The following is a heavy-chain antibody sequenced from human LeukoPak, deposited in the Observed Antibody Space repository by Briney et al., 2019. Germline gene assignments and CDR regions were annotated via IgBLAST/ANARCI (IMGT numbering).Heavy chain of an antibody. J-gene: IGHJ5*02. CDR2: IYTSGNTNY. CDR1: GGSINNYY. CDR3: ARVRSISLFDP. V-gene: IGHV4-4*07. Sequence: KPSETLSLTCTVSGGSINNYYWSWIRQPAGKGLEWIGHIYTSGNTNYNYNPSLKSRVSMSIDTSKNQFSLKLSSVTAADTAVYYCARVRSISLFDPWGQGTLVTVSS. D-gene: IGHD3-3*02.